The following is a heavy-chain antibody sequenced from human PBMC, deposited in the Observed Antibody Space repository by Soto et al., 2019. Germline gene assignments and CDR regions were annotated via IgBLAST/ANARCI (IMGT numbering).Heavy chain of an antibody. CDR3: ARDNWNGAYYGLDV. J-gene: IGHJ6*02. CDR2: MSGSGSSI. V-gene: IGHV3-23*01. Sequence: EAQLLESGGGLVQPGESLTLSCVASHFAFNIDAMTWVRQAPGKGLEWVSSMSGSGSSIYYADSVKGRFTITRDKSKKTLYVEMNSLRAEDTDVYWCARDNWNGAYYGLDVWGQGTTVTVS. CDR1: HFAFNIDA. D-gene: IGHD1-20*01.